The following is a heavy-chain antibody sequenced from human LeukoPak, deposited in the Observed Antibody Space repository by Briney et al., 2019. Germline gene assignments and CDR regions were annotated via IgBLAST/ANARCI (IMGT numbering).Heavy chain of an antibody. V-gene: IGHV4-4*07. CDR3: ARDFYGDDGHHPFDY. CDR1: GGSISNYY. Sequence: SETLSLTCSASGGSISNYYWNWLRQPAGKGLEWIGRIYASGSTNYNPSLKSRVTISMDKSKNHFSLNLKSVIAADTAFYYCARDFYGDDGHHPFDYWGQGIQVTVSS. J-gene: IGHJ4*02. D-gene: IGHD2/OR15-2a*01. CDR2: IYASGST.